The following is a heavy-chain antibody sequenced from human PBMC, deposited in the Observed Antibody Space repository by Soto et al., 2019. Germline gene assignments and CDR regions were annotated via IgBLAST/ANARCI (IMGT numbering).Heavy chain of an antibody. Sequence: SETLSLTYTVLGGTISRFYWNWIRQPPGKGLEWIGYIYYSGSTNYNPSLKSRVTISVDTSKNQFSLKLSSVTAADTAVYYCARDPGSGSYYGWFDPWGQGTLVTVS. CDR3: ARDPGSGSYYGWFDP. V-gene: IGHV4-59*01. D-gene: IGHD3-10*01. J-gene: IGHJ5*02. CDR2: IYYSGST. CDR1: GGTISRFY.